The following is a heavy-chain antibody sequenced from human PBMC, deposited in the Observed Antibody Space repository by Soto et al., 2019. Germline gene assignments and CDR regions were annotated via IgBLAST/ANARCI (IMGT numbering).Heavy chain of an antibody. CDR3: ARVTIFGGLDP. CDR1: GYTFTGYY. D-gene: IGHD3-3*01. CDR2: INPNSGGT. Sequence: ASVKVSCKASGYTFTGYYMHWVRQAPGQGLEWIGWINPNSGGTNYAQKFQGWVTMTRDTSISTAYMELSRLRSDDTAVYYCARVTIFGGLDPWGQGTLVTVPS. V-gene: IGHV1-2*04. J-gene: IGHJ5*02.